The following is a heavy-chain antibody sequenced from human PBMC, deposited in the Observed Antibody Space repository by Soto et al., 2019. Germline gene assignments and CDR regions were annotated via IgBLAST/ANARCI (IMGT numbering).Heavy chain of an antibody. Sequence: QVQLQESGPGLVKPSETLSLTCTVSGGSISSYYWSWIRQPPGKGLEWIGYIYYSGSTNYNPSLKSRVTISVDTSKNQFSLKLSSVTAADSAVYYCASVLLSSMSGFDPWGQGTLVTVSS. V-gene: IGHV4-59*08. J-gene: IGHJ5*02. D-gene: IGHD3-10*01. CDR2: IYYSGST. CDR1: GGSISSYY. CDR3: ASVLLSSMSGFDP.